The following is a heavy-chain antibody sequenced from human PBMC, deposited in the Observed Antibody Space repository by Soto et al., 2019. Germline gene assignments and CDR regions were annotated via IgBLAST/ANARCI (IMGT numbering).Heavy chain of an antibody. Sequence: PSDTVSLAGAVCGGSIIRSNWWSWVRQPPGEGVEWIGEIYHSGSTNYNQSLKSRVTISVDKSKNQLSLKLSSVTAADPAVYYFARASSILRYFDWAYYYNSGMEVWSQGPPVT. CDR2: IYHSGST. D-gene: IGHD3-9*01. V-gene: IGHV4-4*02. CDR1: GGSIIRSNW. J-gene: IGHJ6*02. CDR3: ARASSILRYFDWAYYYNSGMEV.